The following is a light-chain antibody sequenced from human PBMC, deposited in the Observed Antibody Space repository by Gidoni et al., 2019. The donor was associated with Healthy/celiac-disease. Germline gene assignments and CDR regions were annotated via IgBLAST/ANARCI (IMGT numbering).Light chain of an antibody. CDR3: QQYGSSPTLT. Sequence: VLTQSPGTLSLSPGERATLSCRASQSVSSSYLAWYQQKPGQAPRLLIYGASSRATGIPDRFSGSGSGTDFTLTISRLEPEDFAVYYCQQYGSSPTLTFGGGTKVEIK. J-gene: IGKJ4*01. V-gene: IGKV3-20*01. CDR2: GAS. CDR1: QSVSSSY.